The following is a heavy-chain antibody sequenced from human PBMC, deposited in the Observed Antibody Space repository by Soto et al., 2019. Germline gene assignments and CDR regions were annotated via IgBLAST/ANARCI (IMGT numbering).Heavy chain of an antibody. CDR2: ISYDGSNK. Sequence: QVQLVESGGGVVQPGRSLRLSCAASGFTFSSYAMHWVRQAPGKGLEWVAVISYDGSNKYYADSVKGRFTISRDNSKNTLYLQMNSLRAEDTAVYYCARVRAGDYYYYGTDVWGQGTTVTVSS. CDR3: ARVRAGDYYYYGTDV. V-gene: IGHV3-30-3*01. D-gene: IGHD4-17*01. J-gene: IGHJ6*02. CDR1: GFTFSSYA.